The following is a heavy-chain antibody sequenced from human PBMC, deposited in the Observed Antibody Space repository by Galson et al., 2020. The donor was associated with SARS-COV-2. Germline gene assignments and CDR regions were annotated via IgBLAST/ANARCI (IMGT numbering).Heavy chain of an antibody. CDR2: INHSGTT. D-gene: IGHD3-22*01. CDR3: TRGNRDITMIVVVMTSVSSPLDF. J-gene: IGHJ4*02. CDR1: GGSFSDYL. Sequence: SQASETLSLTCAVYGGSFSDYLWSWVRQTPGKGLEWIGEINHSGTTSYNPSLKGRVTISVDTSKNQFSLRLSSVTAADRGVYYCTRGNRDITMIVVVMTSVSSPLDFWGQGTLVTVSS. V-gene: IGHV4-34*01.